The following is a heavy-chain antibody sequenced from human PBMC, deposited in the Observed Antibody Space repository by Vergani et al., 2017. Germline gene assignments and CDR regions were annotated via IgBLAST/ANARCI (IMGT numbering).Heavy chain of an antibody. Sequence: EVQLVESGGGLVQPGGSLRLSCSASGFTFSSYAMHWVRQAPGKGLECVSGISSNGGSTYYADSVKGRFTISRDNSKNTLYLQMSSLRAEDTAVYYCVKGPNWEEVPIVYFDYWGQGTLVTVSS. V-gene: IGHV3-64D*06. CDR1: GFTFSSYA. CDR3: VKGPNWEEVPIVYFDY. CDR2: ISSNGGST. D-gene: IGHD1-1*01. J-gene: IGHJ4*02.